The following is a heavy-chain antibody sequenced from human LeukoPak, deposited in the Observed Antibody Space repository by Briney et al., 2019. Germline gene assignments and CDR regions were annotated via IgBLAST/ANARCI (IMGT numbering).Heavy chain of an antibody. CDR3: ARGYGDNSGAFDI. Sequence: SETLSLTCTVSGGSISPYYWTWIRQPPGKGLEWIGYIYHSGSTNYNPSLKSRVTISLDRSKNQFSLKLSSVTAADTAVYFCARGYGDNSGAFDIWGQGTLVTVSS. CDR2: IYHSGST. V-gene: IGHV4-59*12. D-gene: IGHD4-23*01. CDR1: GGSISPYY. J-gene: IGHJ3*02.